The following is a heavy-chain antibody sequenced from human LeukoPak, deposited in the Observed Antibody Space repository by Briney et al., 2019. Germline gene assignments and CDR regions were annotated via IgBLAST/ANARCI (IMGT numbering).Heavy chain of an antibody. Sequence: ASVKVSCKASGYTFTSYAMNWVRQAPGQGLEWMGWINTNTGNPTYAQGFTGRFVFSLDTSVSTAYLQISSLKAEDTAVYYCARVRYYYDSSGYYHTEAPADYWGQGTLVTVSS. CDR3: ARVRYYYDSSGYYHTEAPADY. V-gene: IGHV7-4-1*02. D-gene: IGHD3-22*01. J-gene: IGHJ4*02. CDR2: INTNTGNP. CDR1: GYTFTSYA.